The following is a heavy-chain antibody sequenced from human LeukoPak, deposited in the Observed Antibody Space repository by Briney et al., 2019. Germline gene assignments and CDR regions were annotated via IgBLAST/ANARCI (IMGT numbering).Heavy chain of an antibody. D-gene: IGHD3-10*01. CDR3: ARAGIYGSGSYSPNWFDP. CDR2: IYCSGST. Sequence: PSETLSLTCTVSGGSISSGDYYWSWIRQPPGKGLEWIGYIYCSGSTYYNPSLKSRVTISVDTSKNQFSLKLSSVTAADTAVYYCARAGIYGSGSYSPNWFDPWGQGTLVTVSS. CDR1: GGSISSGDYY. V-gene: IGHV4-30-4*08. J-gene: IGHJ5*02.